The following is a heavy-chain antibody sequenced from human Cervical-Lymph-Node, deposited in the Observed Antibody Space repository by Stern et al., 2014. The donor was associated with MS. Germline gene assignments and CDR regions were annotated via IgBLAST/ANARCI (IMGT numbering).Heavy chain of an antibody. CDR2: SRNKANSYTT. V-gene: IGHV3-72*01. J-gene: IGHJ6*02. D-gene: IGHD3-3*01. Sequence: VQLVQSGGGLVQPGGSLRLSCAASGFTFSDHYMDWVRQAPGQGLEWVGRSRNKANSYTTEYAASVKGRFTISRDDSKNSLYLQMNSLKTEDTAVYYCAGAIFGVGNGMDVWGQGTTVTVSS. CDR3: AGAIFGVGNGMDV. CDR1: GFTFSDHY.